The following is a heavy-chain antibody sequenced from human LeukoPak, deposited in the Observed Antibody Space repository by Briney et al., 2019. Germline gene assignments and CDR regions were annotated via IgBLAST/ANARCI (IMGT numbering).Heavy chain of an antibody. J-gene: IGHJ4*02. CDR2: IKSKTDGGTT. CDR1: GFTFSNAW. Sequence: GGSLRLSCAASGFTFSNAWMSWVRQAPGTGLEWVGRIKSKTDGGTTDYAAPVKGRFTISRDDSKNTLYLQMSSLKTEDTAVYYCTTTAVYYYGSGSYGLFDYWGQGTLVTVSS. D-gene: IGHD3-10*01. CDR3: TTTAVYYYGSGSYGLFDY. V-gene: IGHV3-15*01.